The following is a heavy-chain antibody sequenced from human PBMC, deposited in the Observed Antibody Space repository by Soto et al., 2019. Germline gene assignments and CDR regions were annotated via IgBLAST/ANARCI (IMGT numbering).Heavy chain of an antibody. CDR3: TTDSYLSVRIRRLAY. D-gene: IGHD3-3*02. V-gene: IGHV3-15*07. CDR2: IKSKTSGGTK. J-gene: IGHJ4*02. CDR1: GITFSNAW. Sequence: GEALKISCAAPGITFSNAWLNWVRQAPGKGLGWGGRIKSKTSGGTKDFAASVKGRFAISRDDSKNIVYLQMNSLRAEDTAVYYCTTDSYLSVRIRRLAYWGKGTLVPVSS.